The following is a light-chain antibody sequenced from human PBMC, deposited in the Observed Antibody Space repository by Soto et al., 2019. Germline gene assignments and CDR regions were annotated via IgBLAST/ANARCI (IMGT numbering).Light chain of an antibody. CDR2: AAS. CDR1: QSISSY. Sequence: DIQMTQSPSSLSASVGDRVTITCRASQSISSYLNWYQQKPGKAPKLLIYAASNLQSGVPSRFSGRGSGTDFPLTISSLQPEDFATYYCQQSYSTPRTFGQGTRLEMK. V-gene: IGKV1-39*01. CDR3: QQSYSTPRT. J-gene: IGKJ5*01.